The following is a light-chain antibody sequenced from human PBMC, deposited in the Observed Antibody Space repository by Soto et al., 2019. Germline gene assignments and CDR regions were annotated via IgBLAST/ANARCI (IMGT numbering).Light chain of an antibody. CDR1: QSINSF. Sequence: EIVLTQSPGTLSLSPGEGATLSCRASQSINSFLAWYQQRRGQAPRLLIHGASNRATGIPDRFSGSGSGPDFTLTISRLEPEDFAFYYCQQYGGSPRTFGQGTKVEVK. J-gene: IGKJ1*01. CDR3: QQYGGSPRT. CDR2: GAS. V-gene: IGKV3-20*01.